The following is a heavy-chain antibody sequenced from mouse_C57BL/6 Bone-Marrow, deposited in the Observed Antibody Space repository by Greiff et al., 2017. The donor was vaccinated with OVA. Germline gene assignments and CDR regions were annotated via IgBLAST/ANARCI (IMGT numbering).Heavy chain of an antibody. CDR3: ARDQKVYYCGSFDY. J-gene: IGHJ2*01. CDR2: ISYDGST. Sequence: VQLKESGPGLVKPSQSLSLTCSVTGYSITSGYYWNWIRQFPGNQLEWMGYISYDGSTNYNASLKSRTSITGDTSKNQFFLKLNSVTTEDTATYYGARDQKVYYCGSFDYWGQGTPLTVSA. V-gene: IGHV3-6*01. D-gene: IGHD1-1*01. CDR1: GYSITSGYY.